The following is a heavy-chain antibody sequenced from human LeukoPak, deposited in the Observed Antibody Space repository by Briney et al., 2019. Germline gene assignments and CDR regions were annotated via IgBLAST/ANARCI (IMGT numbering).Heavy chain of an antibody. Sequence: PGGSLRLSCAASGFTLSSYAMSWVRQAPGKGLEWVSYISSGSTTIYYADSVKGRFTISRDNAKNSLYLQMSSLRAEDTAVYYCARDHHRRLYDSQARNTFDIWGQGTMVTVSS. D-gene: IGHD3-22*01. V-gene: IGHV3-48*01. CDR3: ARDHHRRLYDSQARNTFDI. J-gene: IGHJ3*02. CDR2: ISSGSTTI. CDR1: GFTLSSYA.